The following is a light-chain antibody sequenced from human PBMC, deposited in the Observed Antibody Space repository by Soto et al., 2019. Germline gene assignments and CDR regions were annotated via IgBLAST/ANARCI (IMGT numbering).Light chain of an antibody. Sequence: QSVLAQPASVSGSPGQSITISCTGTSSDVGRYNLVSWYQQHPDKAPKLVIFEDNKRPSGVSHRFSDSKSGNTASLTISGLQADDEAHYYCCSHAGRGTVIFGGGTKLTVL. CDR3: CSHAGRGTVI. CDR2: EDN. CDR1: SSDVGRYNL. V-gene: IGLV2-23*01. J-gene: IGLJ2*01.